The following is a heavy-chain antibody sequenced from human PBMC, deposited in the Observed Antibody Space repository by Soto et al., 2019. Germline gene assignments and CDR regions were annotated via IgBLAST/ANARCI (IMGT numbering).Heavy chain of an antibody. Sequence: ETLSLTCPVSGASINTYYWAWIRQPPGKGLEWIGYIHNSGTTDYNPSLKSRVTMSVDTSKSQFSLKLSSVTAADTAVYYCARDYDAGSYGIDYWGQGTLVTVSS. CDR3: ARDYDAGSYGIDY. D-gene: IGHD3-10*01. CDR2: IHNSGTT. V-gene: IGHV4-59*01. J-gene: IGHJ4*02. CDR1: GASINTYY.